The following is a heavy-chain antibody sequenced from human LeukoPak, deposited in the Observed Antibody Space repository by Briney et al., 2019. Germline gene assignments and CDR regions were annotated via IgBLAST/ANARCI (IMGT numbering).Heavy chain of an antibody. CDR3: ARGSVSSNYYYYGMDV. V-gene: IGHV4-38-2*02. Sequence: SETLSLTCTVSGYSISSGYYWGWIRQPPGKGLEWIGSIYHSGSTYYNPSLKSRVTISVDTSKNQFSLKLSSVTAADTAVYYCARGSVSSNYYYYGMDVWGQGTTVTVSS. D-gene: IGHD6-13*01. J-gene: IGHJ6*02. CDR2: IYHSGST. CDR1: GYSISSGYY.